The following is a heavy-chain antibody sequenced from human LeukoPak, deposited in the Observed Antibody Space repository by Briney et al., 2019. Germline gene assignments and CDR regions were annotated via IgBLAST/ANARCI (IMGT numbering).Heavy chain of an antibody. J-gene: IGHJ4*02. V-gene: IGHV3-33*01. D-gene: IGHD4-23*01. Sequence: GGSLRLSCAASGFTFSSYGMHWVRQAPGKGLEWVAVILNDGSQEKYADSVKGRFTVSRDNAKKSLYLQMNSLRAEDTAVYYCARDLGLYDYGGNIDYWGQGTLVTVSS. CDR3: ARDLGLYDYGGNIDY. CDR1: GFTFSSYG. CDR2: ILNDGSQE.